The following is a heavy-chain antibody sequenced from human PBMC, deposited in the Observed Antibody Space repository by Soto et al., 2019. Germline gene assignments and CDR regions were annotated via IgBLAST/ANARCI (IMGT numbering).Heavy chain of an antibody. Sequence: SETLSLTCAVYGGSFSGYYWSWIRQPPGKGLEWIGEIIPSGSTNYNPSFKSRVTISVDTSKNQFSLKLSSVTAADTAVYYCARGWMVVVAAGIDYWGQGTLVTVSS. J-gene: IGHJ4*02. V-gene: IGHV4-34*01. D-gene: IGHD2-15*01. CDR1: GGSFSGYY. CDR2: IIPSGST. CDR3: ARGWMVVVAAGIDY.